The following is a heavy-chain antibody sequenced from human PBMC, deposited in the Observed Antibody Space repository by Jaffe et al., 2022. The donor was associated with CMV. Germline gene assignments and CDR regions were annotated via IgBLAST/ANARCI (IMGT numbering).Heavy chain of an antibody. Sequence: QVQLVESGGGVVQPGRSLRLSCAASGFTFSSYGMHWVRQAPGKGLEWVAVISYDGSNKYYADSVKGRFTISRDNSKNTLYLQMNSLRAEDTAVYYCAKDLNSFTTGDSGAFDIWGQGTMVTVSS. J-gene: IGHJ3*02. CDR3: AKDLNSFTTGDSGAFDI. CDR1: GFTFSSYG. V-gene: IGHV3-30*18. CDR2: ISYDGSNK. D-gene: IGHD3-22*01.